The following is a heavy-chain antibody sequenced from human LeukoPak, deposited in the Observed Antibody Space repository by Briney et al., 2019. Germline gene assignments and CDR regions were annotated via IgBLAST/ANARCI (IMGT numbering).Heavy chain of an antibody. CDR1: GFTFSSYA. D-gene: IGHD3-16*02. J-gene: IGHJ4*02. V-gene: IGHV3-30-3*01. CDR2: ISYDGSNK. CDR3: AKDRSKSLDN. Sequence: PGGSLRLSCAASGFTFSSYAMHWVRQAPGKGLEWVAVISYDGSNKYYADSVKGRFTISRDNSKNTLYLQMNSLRAEDTAVYYCAKDRSKSLDNWGQGTLVTVSS.